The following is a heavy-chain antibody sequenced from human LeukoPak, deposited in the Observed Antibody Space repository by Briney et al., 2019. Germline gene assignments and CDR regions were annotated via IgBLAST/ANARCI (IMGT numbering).Heavy chain of an antibody. CDR3: ARGHSWIQLWLGPGEAWFDP. Sequence: GASVKVSCKASGYTFTSYDINWVRQATGHGLEWMGWMNPDRGNTGYAQKFQGRVTMNRNTSISTAYMELSSLRSEDTAVYYCARGHSWIQLWLGPGEAWFDPWGQGTLVTVSS. CDR2: MNPDRGNT. CDR1: GYTFTSYD. V-gene: IGHV1-8*01. D-gene: IGHD5-18*01. J-gene: IGHJ5*02.